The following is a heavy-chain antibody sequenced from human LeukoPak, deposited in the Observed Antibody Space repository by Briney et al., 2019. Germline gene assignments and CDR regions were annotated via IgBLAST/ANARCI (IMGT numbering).Heavy chain of an antibody. CDR3: AKDHGLIATDAFDF. V-gene: IGHV3-30*02. D-gene: IGHD6-13*01. CDR2: IRYDETNK. Sequence: GGSLRLSCVASGFNFSNNGMHWVRQSLGKGLEWVAFIRYDETNKDYADSVKGRFTISRDNSKNTLFLQMKSLRAEDTAVYYCAKDHGLIATDAFDFWGQGSMVTVSS. J-gene: IGHJ3*01. CDR1: GFNFSNNG.